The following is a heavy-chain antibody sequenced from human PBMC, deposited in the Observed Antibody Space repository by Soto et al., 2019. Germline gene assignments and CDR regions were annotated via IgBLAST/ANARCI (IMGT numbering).Heavy chain of an antibody. V-gene: IGHV3-66*01. CDR3: ARSTYSGYEPLYYLDD. Sequence: GGSLRLSCAASGFSVSTNSMTWVRQAPGKGLEWVSAIYSGIITYYADSVKDRFTISRDNSKNTLYLQMNSLRAEDTAVYYCARSTYSGYEPLYYLDDWGQGTLVTVSS. CDR2: IYSGIIT. D-gene: IGHD5-12*01. CDR1: GFSVSTNS. J-gene: IGHJ4*02.